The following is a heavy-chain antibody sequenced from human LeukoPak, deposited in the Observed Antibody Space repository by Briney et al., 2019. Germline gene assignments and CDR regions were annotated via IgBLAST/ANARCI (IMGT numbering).Heavy chain of an antibody. Sequence: XRSXXXXXAASGFTFDGXAXHXVRXAPGKGLEWVAGISWNSGSIGYADSVKGRFTISRDNAKNSLYLQMNSLRLEDTAIYYCARRDDFDIRGQGTLVTV. J-gene: IGHJ3*02. CDR3: ARRDDFDI. CDR2: ISWNSGSI. CDR1: GFTFDGXA. V-gene: IGHV3-9*01.